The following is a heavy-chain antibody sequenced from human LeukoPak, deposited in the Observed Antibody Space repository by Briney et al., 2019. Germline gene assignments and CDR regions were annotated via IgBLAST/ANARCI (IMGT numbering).Heavy chain of an antibody. CDR3: ARDVEGGTFDI. Sequence: GGPLRLSCAASGFTFSRFGTHWVRQAPGRGREWVANIDQSGGRNNYVDSMKGRFTISRDNAKNSLFLEMSSLRADDTAVYFCARDVEGGTFDIWGQGTTVTVS. J-gene: IGHJ3*02. V-gene: IGHV3-7*05. D-gene: IGHD3-16*01. CDR1: GFTFSRFG. CDR2: IDQSGGRN.